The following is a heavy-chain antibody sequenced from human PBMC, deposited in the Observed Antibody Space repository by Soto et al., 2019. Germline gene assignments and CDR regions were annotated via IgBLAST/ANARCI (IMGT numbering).Heavy chain of an antibody. D-gene: IGHD6-19*01. CDR1: GFTFSSCA. Sequence: GGSLRLSCAASGFTFSSCAMTWVRQAPGMGLQWVSAISDSGGSTYYADSVRGRFTISRDNSKNTLYLQLNSLGAEDTAVYYCAKDKPAAGSQWLVPIWGRGTLVTVSS. CDR3: AKDKPAAGSQWLVPI. V-gene: IGHV3-23*01. CDR2: ISDSGGST. J-gene: IGHJ4*02.